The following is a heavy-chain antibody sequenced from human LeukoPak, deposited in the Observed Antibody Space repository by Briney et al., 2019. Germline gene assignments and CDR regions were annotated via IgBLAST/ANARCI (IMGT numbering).Heavy chain of an antibody. CDR2: IYTSGNT. J-gene: IGHJ4*02. Sequence: SETLSLTCTVSGGSISSGSYYWSWIRQPAGKGLEWIGRIYTSGNTNYNPSLKSRVTISVDTSKNQFSLKLSSVTAADTAVYYCARDYYDSSAYQYYFGYWGQGALVTVSS. CDR3: ARDYYDSSAYQYYFGY. CDR1: GGSISSGSYY. V-gene: IGHV4-61*02. D-gene: IGHD3-22*01.